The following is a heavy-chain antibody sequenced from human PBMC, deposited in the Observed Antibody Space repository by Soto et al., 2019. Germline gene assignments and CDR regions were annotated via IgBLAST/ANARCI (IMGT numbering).Heavy chain of an antibody. CDR2: IYYSGST. D-gene: IGHD6-6*01. V-gene: IGHV4-39*01. CDR3: ARHRIAARWGSYYYYYMDV. CDR1: GGSINSSSYY. Sequence: SETLSLTCTVSGGSINSSSYYWGWIRQPPGKGLEWIGSIYYSGSTYYNPSLKSRVTISVDTSKNQFTLKLSTVTAADTAVYYCARHRIAARWGSYYYYYMDVWGKGTTVTVSS. J-gene: IGHJ6*03.